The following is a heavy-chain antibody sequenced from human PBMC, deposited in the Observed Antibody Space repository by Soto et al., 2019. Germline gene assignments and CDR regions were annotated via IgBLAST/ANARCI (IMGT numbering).Heavy chain of an antibody. D-gene: IGHD2-2*02. CDR1: GGTFSSYA. J-gene: IGHJ6*02. CDR3: AREGVVPAAIREGYYYYYGMDV. Sequence: SVKVSCKASGGTFSSYAISWVRQAPGQGLEWMGGIIPIFGTANYAQKFQGRVTITADESTSTAYMELSSLRSEDTAVYYCAREGVVPAAIREGYYYYYGMDVWG. V-gene: IGHV1-69*13. CDR2: IIPIFGTA.